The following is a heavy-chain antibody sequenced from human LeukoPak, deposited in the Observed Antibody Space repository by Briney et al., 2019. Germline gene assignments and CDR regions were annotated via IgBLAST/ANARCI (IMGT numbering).Heavy chain of an antibody. D-gene: IGHD3-10*02. CDR3: AELGITMIGGV. CDR2: ISGSGVTT. Sequence: GGSLRLSCAASGFTFSNYGMSWVRQAPGKGLEWVSAISGSGVTTYYADSVKGRFTISRDNSKHTLYLQMNGLRAEDTAVYYCAELGITMIGGVWGKGTTVTISS. V-gene: IGHV3-23*01. J-gene: IGHJ6*04. CDR1: GFTFSNYG.